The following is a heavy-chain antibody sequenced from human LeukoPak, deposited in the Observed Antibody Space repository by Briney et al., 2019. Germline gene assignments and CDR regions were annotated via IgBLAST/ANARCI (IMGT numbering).Heavy chain of an antibody. CDR3: ARDGPEQWRDNDAFDI. Sequence: PSETLSLTCTVSGGSISIYYWSWIRQPPGKGLEWIGYVYYSGGTNYNPSLKSRVTISVDKSKNQFSLKLSSVTAADTAVYYCARDGPEQWRDNDAFDIWGQGTMATVSS. D-gene: IGHD6-19*01. J-gene: IGHJ3*02. CDR2: VYYSGGT. CDR1: GGSISIYY. V-gene: IGHV4-59*12.